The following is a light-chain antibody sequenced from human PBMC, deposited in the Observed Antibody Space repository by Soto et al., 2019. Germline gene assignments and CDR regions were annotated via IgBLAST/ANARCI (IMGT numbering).Light chain of an antibody. CDR1: QSVSSS. Sequence: VMKKSPATLSVYKGERATLSCRASQSVSSSLAWYQQKPGQAPRLLIYGASTRATGIPARFSGSGSGTEFTLTINSLQSEDFAVYYCQQYNNWWTFGQGTKVDIK. J-gene: IGKJ1*01. CDR2: GAS. CDR3: QQYNNWWT. V-gene: IGKV3-15*01.